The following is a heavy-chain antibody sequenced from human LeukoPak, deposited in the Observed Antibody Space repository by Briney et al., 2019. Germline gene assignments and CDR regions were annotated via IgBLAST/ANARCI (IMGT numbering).Heavy chain of an antibody. CDR2: IYYSGST. J-gene: IGHJ2*01. V-gene: IGHV4-59*12. Sequence: SETLSLTCTVSGGSISSYYWSWIRQPPGKGLEWIGYIYYSGSTNYNPSLKSRVTISVDTSKNQFSLKLSSVTAADTAVYYCAREGFWRQQLNWYFDLWGRGTLVTVSS. CDR1: GGSISSYY. CDR3: AREGFWRQQLNWYFDL. D-gene: IGHD6-13*01.